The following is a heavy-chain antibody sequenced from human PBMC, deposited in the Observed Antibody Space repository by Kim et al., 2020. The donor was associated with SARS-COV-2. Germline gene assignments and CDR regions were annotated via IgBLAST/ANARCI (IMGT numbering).Heavy chain of an antibody. J-gene: IGHJ4*02. CDR3: AKGDGRSYYVDY. V-gene: IGHV3-23*01. D-gene: IGHD3-10*01. Sequence: YTDSVKGRFTISRDNSQNTLYLQMTSRRAEDTAVYYCAKGDGRSYYVDYWGQGTLVTVSS.